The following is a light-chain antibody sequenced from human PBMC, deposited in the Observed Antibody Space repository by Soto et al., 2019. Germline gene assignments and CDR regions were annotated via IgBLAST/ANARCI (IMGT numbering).Light chain of an antibody. Sequence: EIVMTQSPATLSVSPGEGATLSCKASQNVYTNLAWYQQRPGQPHRLLIYDASTRATGISARFSGSEYGTEFTLTISSPQSEDVAVYFCQQCRNWPLTVGGGTKVEIK. CDR3: QQCRNWPLT. CDR1: QNVYTN. J-gene: IGKJ4*01. CDR2: DAS. V-gene: IGKV3-15*01.